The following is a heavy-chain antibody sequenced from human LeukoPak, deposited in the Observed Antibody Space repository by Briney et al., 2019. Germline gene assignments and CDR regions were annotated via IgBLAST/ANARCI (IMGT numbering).Heavy chain of an antibody. CDR3: ARRQGCSTTACPPDS. V-gene: IGHV5-51*01. J-gene: IGHJ4*02. CDR1: GYSFATYW. CDR2: IYPGDSDS. Sequence: SGESLKISCRGSGYSFATYWIGWVRQMPGKGLEWMGVIYPGDSDSRYSPSFQGLVTMSVDKSISTAYLQWSSLKASDTAMYYCARRQGCSTTACPPDSWGQGTLVTVSS. D-gene: IGHD2-2*01.